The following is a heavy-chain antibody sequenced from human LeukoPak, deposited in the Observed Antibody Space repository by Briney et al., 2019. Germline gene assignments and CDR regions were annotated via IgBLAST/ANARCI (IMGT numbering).Heavy chain of an antibody. CDR3: AKDEAVTMVGYFDY. V-gene: IGHV3-23*01. Sequence: PGGSLRLSCAASGFTVSSNYMSWVRQAPGKGLEWVSGLSGSAGSTYHADSVKGRFTISRDNSKNTLYLQMNSLRAEDTAIYYCAKDEAVTMVGYFDYWGQGTLVTVSS. CDR2: LSGSAGST. J-gene: IGHJ4*02. CDR1: GFTVSSNY. D-gene: IGHD4-17*01.